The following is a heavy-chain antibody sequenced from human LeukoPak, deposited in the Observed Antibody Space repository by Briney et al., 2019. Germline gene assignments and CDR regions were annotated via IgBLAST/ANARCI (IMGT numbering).Heavy chain of an antibody. CDR3: ARDRTWIPFDI. CDR2: ISSSSSYI. CDR1: GFTFSSYS. Sequence: GGSLRLSCAASGFTFSSYSMNWVRQAPGKGLEWVSSISSSSSYIYYADSAKGRFTISRDNAKNSLYLQMNSLRAEDTAVYYCARDRTWIPFDIWGQGTMVTVSS. D-gene: IGHD5-18*01. J-gene: IGHJ3*02. V-gene: IGHV3-21*01.